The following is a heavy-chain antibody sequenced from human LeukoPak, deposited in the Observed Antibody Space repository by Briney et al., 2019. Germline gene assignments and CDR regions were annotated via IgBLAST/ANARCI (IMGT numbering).Heavy chain of an antibody. D-gene: IGHD6-13*01. Sequence: GGSLRLSCAGSGFTFNTYNMNWVRQAPGKGLEWVSSISSSSSYIYYADSVKGRFTISRDNAKNSLYLQMNSLRAEDTAVYYCARVGSSSSLEDAFDIWGQGTMVTVSS. CDR3: ARVGSSSSLEDAFDI. CDR2: ISSSSSYI. CDR1: GFTFNTYN. J-gene: IGHJ3*02. V-gene: IGHV3-21*01.